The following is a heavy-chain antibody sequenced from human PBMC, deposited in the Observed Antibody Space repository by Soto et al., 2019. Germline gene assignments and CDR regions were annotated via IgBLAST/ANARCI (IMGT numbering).Heavy chain of an antibody. CDR1: GGSISSGDYY. J-gene: IGHJ4*02. CDR3: VRGGQGSPFDY. Sequence: SETLSLTCTVSGGSISSGDYYWSWIRQPPGKGLEWIGSIYYSGNSYYNPSLKSRVTISVDTPKKQFSLKLSSVTAADTAVYFCVRGGQGSPFDYWGQGTLVTVSS. CDR2: IYYSGNS. V-gene: IGHV4-30-4*01.